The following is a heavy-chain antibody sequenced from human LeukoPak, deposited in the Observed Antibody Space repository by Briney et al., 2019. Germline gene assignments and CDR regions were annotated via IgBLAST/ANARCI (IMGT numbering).Heavy chain of an antibody. CDR3: TKDEGYGDYYYYGMDV. CDR2: ISYDETRQ. V-gene: IGHV3-30*18. J-gene: IGHJ6*02. Sequence: GSSLRLSCAASGFTFRNYGMHGVPGAPGRGLEWVIGISYDETRQYYADSVKSRFTISRDNSRKTMFLQMISLRAEDAALYYCTKDEGYGDYYYYGMDVWGQGTTVTVSS. D-gene: IGHD4-17*01. CDR1: GFTFRNYG.